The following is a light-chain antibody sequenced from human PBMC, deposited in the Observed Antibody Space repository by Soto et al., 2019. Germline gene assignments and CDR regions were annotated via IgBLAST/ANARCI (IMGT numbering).Light chain of an antibody. Sequence: QSALTQPRSVSGSPGQSVTISCTGTSSDVGRYDYVSWYQQHPGKAPKVIIYDVSERPSGVPDRFSGSKSGNTASLTISGLQADDEADYYFCSFAGSYSYVFGTGTKLTVL. CDR3: CSFAGSYSYV. CDR1: SSDVGRYDY. V-gene: IGLV2-11*01. CDR2: DVS. J-gene: IGLJ1*01.